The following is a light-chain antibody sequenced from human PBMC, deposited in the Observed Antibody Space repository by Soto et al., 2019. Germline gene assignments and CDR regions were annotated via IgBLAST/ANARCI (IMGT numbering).Light chain of an antibody. J-gene: IGLJ1*01. CDR3: CSFAGSSTYV. Sequence: QSALTQPASVSGSPGQSITISCTGTSSDVGSYDLVSWYQHHPGKAPKLMIYEVSKRPSGVSNRFSGSKTDNTASLTISGLQAEHEADYYCCSFAGSSTYVFGTGTKLTVL. CDR1: SSDVGSYDL. CDR2: EVS. V-gene: IGLV2-23*02.